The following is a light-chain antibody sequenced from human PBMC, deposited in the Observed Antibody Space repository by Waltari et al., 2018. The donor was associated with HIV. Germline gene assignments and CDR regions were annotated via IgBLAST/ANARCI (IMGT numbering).Light chain of an antibody. J-gene: IGKJ1*01. CDR2: WAS. Sequence: DIVMTQSPHSLALSLGERATINCKSSQNLFYSSKNAKYLACYQQKPGQSPKLLIYWASSRASGVPDRFSGSGSRTDFTLSISSLQSEDVAVYFCQQYYSTPPTFGQGTRVEIK. CDR1: QNLFYSSKNAKY. CDR3: QQYYSTPPT. V-gene: IGKV4-1*01.